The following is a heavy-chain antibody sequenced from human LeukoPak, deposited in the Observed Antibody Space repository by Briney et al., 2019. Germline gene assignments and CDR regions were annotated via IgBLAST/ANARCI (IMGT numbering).Heavy chain of an antibody. D-gene: IGHD5-12*01. J-gene: IGHJ4*02. Sequence: GGSLRLSCAASGFTFSAFGMSWVRQAPGKGLEWVSTISPAGDATYYTDSVKGRFTISRDNSKSTVSLQMSSLRAEDTAVFYCAKRASGYYFDSWGQGTLVTVS. CDR2: ISPAGDAT. CDR1: GFTFSAFG. CDR3: AKRASGYYFDS. V-gene: IGHV3-23*01.